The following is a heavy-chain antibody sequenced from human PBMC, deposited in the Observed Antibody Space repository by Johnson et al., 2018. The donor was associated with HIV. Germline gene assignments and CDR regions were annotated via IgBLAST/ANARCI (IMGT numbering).Heavy chain of an antibody. J-gene: IGHJ3*02. Sequence: EVQLVESGGGLVQPGGSLRLSCAASGFIFSSYAMHWVRQAPGKGLQYVSAISSNGGSTYYANSVKGRFTISRDNSRNTLYLQMNSLRAEDTAVYYCAKSDCSGGSCYSVWRHAFDIWGQGTMVTVSS. CDR3: AKSDCSGGSCYSVWRHAFDI. V-gene: IGHV3-64*01. CDR2: ISSNGGST. CDR1: GFIFSSYA. D-gene: IGHD2-15*01.